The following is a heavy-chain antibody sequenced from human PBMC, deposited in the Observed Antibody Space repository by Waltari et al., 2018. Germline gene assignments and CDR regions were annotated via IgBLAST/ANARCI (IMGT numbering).Heavy chain of an antibody. V-gene: IGHV1-2*02. Sequence: QVQLVQSGAEVKKPGASVKVSCKASGYTFTGYYMHWVRQAPGQGLEWMGWINPNIGGTNYAQKFQGRVTMTRDTSISTAYMELSRLRSDDTAVYYCARGAAKYYYGMDVWGQGTTVTVSS. CDR3: ARGAAKYYYGMDV. D-gene: IGHD1-26*01. CDR1: GYTFTGYY. J-gene: IGHJ6*02. CDR2: INPNIGGT.